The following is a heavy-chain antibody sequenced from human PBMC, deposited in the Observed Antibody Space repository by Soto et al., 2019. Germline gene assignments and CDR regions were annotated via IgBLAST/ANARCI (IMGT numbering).Heavy chain of an antibody. CDR1: GGSISSYY. CDR3: ARHPTVTEYYFDY. J-gene: IGHJ4*02. CDR2: IYYSGST. Sequence: QVQLQESGPGLVKPSDTLSLTCTFSGGSISSYYWSWIRQPPGKGLEWIGHIYYSGSTNYNPSLKSLVTISVDTSKTLFAPKLSSVTAADTAVYYCARHPTVTEYYFDYWGQGTLVTVSS. V-gene: IGHV4-59*08. D-gene: IGHD4-17*01.